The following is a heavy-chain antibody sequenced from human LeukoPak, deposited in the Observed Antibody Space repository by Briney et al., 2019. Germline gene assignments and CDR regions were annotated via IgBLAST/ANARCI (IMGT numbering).Heavy chain of an antibody. CDR3: ARARIAAPLLDY. CDR2: ISDHGKSR. Sequence: ETGGSLRLSRAASGFTFSNYEMNWVRQTPGKGLEWVSYISDHGKSRNYVDSVKGRFTISRDNAKNSLYLQMSSLRVEDTAVYFCARARIAAPLLDYWGQGTLVTVSS. J-gene: IGHJ4*02. D-gene: IGHD6-13*01. CDR1: GFTFSNYE. V-gene: IGHV3-48*03.